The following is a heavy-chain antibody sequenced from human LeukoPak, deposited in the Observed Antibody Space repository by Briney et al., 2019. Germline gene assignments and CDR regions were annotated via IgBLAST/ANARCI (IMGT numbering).Heavy chain of an antibody. CDR3: TARYCRSTSCYGEYFQR. CDR1: GFTFSNAW. Sequence: GGSLRLSCAASGFTFSNAWMSWVRQAPEKGLEWVGCIKSKTDGGTTDYAAPVKGRFTISRDDSKNTLYLQMNSLKTEDTAVYYCTARYCRSTSCYGEYFQRWGRGTLVTVSS. D-gene: IGHD2-2*01. CDR2: IKSKTDGGTT. V-gene: IGHV3-15*01. J-gene: IGHJ1*01.